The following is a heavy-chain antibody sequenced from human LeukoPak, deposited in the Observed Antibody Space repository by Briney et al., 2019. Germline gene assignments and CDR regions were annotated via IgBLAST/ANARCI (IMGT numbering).Heavy chain of an antibody. D-gene: IGHD6-19*01. CDR2: ISAYNGNT. Sequence: AASVKVSCKASGYTFTSYGISWVRQAPGQGLEWMGWISAYNGNTNYAQKLQGRVTMTTDTSTSTAYMELRSLRSDDTAVYYCARDNYKWYGSGWTGGHWGQGTLVTVSS. J-gene: IGHJ4*02. CDR3: ARDNYKWYGSGWTGGH. CDR1: GYTFTSYG. V-gene: IGHV1-18*01.